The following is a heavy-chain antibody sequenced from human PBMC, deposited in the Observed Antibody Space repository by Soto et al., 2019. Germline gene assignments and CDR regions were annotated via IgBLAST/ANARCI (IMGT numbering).Heavy chain of an antibody. V-gene: IGHV4-4*02. Sequence: QVQLQESGPGLVKPSGTLSLTCAVSGGSISSSNWWSWVRQPPGKGLEWIGEIYHSGSTNYNPSRKARGTIFGYMCSEQGTLMPLTMTGAEPAVYSVYWGGRGGGALDVRGQGTLVTVS. D-gene: IGHD3-16*01. J-gene: IGHJ4*02. CDR2: IYHSGST. CDR1: GGSISSSNW. CDR3: YWGGRGGGALDV.